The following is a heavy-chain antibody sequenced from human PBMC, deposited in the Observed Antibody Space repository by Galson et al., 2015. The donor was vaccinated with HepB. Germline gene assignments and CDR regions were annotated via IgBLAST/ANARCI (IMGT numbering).Heavy chain of an antibody. V-gene: IGHV1-69*10. J-gene: IGHJ4*02. CDR3: ARGDCTGGVCYWGGFDY. Sequence: SVKVSCKASGGTFSSYAISWVRQAPGQGLEWMGGIIPILGIANYAQKFQGRVTITADKSTSTAYMELSSLRSEDTAVYYCARGDCTGGVCYWGGFDYWGQGTLVTVSS. D-gene: IGHD2-8*02. CDR1: GGTFSSYA. CDR2: IIPILGIA.